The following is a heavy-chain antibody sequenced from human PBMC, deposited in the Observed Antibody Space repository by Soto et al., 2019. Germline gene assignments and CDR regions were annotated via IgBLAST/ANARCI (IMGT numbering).Heavy chain of an antibody. CDR1: GYIFTSYG. CDR2: ISAYNGNT. Sequence: QVQLVQSGAEVKKPGASVKVSCKASGYIFTSYGISWVRQAPGQGLEWMGWISAYNGNTNYAQKLQGRVTMTTDTSXSXXYLELRSMRSDDTAVYYCARQPGYSSSTNYYPLDYWGQGTLVNVSS. V-gene: IGHV1-18*01. CDR3: ARQPGYSSSTNYYPLDY. D-gene: IGHD2-2*01. J-gene: IGHJ4*02.